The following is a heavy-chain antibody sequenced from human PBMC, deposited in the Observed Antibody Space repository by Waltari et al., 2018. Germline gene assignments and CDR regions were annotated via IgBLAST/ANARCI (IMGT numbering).Heavy chain of an antibody. J-gene: IGHJ5*02. D-gene: IGHD2-15*01. CDR1: GFTFSSYW. CDR3: ARDCSGGQRGWFDP. Sequence: EVQLVESGGGLVQPGGSLRLSCAASGFTFSSYWMHWVRQAPGKGLGWVSRINSDGSSTSYADSVKGRFTISRDNAKNTLYLQMNSLRAEDTAVYYCARDCSGGQRGWFDPWGQGTLVTVSS. V-gene: IGHV3-74*01. CDR2: INSDGSST.